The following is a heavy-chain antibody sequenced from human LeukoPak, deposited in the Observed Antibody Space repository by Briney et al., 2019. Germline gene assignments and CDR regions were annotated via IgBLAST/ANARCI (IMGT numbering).Heavy chain of an antibody. V-gene: IGHV4-4*07. D-gene: IGHD3-3*01. J-gene: IGHJ3*02. CDR3: VRPFEYDFWSGYSVDAFDI. CDR2: IFSWGHT. Sequence: KPSETLSLTCSVCGGSISSYYWRWIRQPAGEGLEWMGRIFSWGHTQHNLPLKRRVTMSGDTYKNHFSVTLSSVSGADAGVLYCVRPFEYDFWSGYSVDAFDIWGQGTMVTVSS. CDR1: GGSISSYY.